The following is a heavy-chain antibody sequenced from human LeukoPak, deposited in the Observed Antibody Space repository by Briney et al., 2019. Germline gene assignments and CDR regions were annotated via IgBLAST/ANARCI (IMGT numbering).Heavy chain of an antibody. CDR3: ARAAIVGAAGCSYGMDV. V-gene: IGHV3-30-3*01. J-gene: IGHJ6*02. CDR1: GFTFSSYA. Sequence: GGSLRLSCGASGFTFSSYAMHWVRQAPGKGLEWVAVISYDGSNKYYADSVKGRFTISRDNSKNTLYLQMNSLRAEDTAVYYCARAAIVGAAGCSYGMDVWGQGPTVPVSS. D-gene: IGHD1-26*01. CDR2: ISYDGSNK.